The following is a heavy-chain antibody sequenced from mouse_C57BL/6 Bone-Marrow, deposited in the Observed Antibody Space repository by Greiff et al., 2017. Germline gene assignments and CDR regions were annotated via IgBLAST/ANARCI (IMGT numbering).Heavy chain of an antibody. J-gene: IGHJ4*01. CDR1: GYTFTSYW. D-gene: IGHD2-5*01. CDR3: ARDYSKALGAMDY. V-gene: IGHV1-55*01. Sequence: QVQLQQPGAELVKPGASVKMSCKASGYTFTSYWITWVKQRPGQGLEWIGDIYPGSGSTNYNEKFKSKATLTVDTSSSTAYMQLSSLTSEDSAVYYCARDYSKALGAMDYWGQGTSVTVSS. CDR2: IYPGSGST.